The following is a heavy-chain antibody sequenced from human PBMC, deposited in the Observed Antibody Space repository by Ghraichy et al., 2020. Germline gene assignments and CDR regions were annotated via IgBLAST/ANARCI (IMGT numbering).Heavy chain of an antibody. CDR2: IYHSGST. V-gene: IGHV4-4*02. D-gene: IGHD2-2*01. J-gene: IGHJ6*02. CDR3: ARIGDCSSTSCYPPYYYYYGMDV. CDR1: GGSISSSNW. Sequence: SETLSLTCAVSGGSISSSNWWSWVRQPPGKGLEWIGEIYHSGSTNYNPSLKSRVTISVDKSKNQFSLKLSSVTAADTAVYYCARIGDCSSTSCYPPYYYYYGMDVWGQGTTVTVSS.